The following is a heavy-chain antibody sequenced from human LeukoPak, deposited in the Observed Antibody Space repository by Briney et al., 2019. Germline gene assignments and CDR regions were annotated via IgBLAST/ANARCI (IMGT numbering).Heavy chain of an antibody. CDR1: GFTVSSNY. D-gene: IGHD3-22*01. J-gene: IGHJ6*02. CDR2: IYSGGST. V-gene: IGHV3-53*01. CDR3: ARDPLYYYDSSGYPYYYGMDV. Sequence: PGGSLRLSCAASGFTVSSNYMSWVRQAPGKGLEWVSVIYSGGSTYYADSVKGRFTISRDNSKNTLYLQMNSLRAEDTAVYYCARDPLYYYDSSGYPYYYGMDVWGQGTPVTVSS.